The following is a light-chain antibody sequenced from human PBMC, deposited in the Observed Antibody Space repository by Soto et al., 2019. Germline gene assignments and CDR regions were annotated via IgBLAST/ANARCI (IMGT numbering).Light chain of an antibody. CDR2: SNN. CDR3: AAWDNSLNGVV. Sequence: QSVLTQPPSASGTPGQRVTISCSGSSSNIGSNTVNWYQQLPGTAPKLLIYSNNHRPSGVPGRFSGSTSGTSAALAISGLQSEAEADYDCAAWDNSLNGVVFGGGTKLTVL. V-gene: IGLV1-44*01. J-gene: IGLJ2*01. CDR1: SSNIGSNT.